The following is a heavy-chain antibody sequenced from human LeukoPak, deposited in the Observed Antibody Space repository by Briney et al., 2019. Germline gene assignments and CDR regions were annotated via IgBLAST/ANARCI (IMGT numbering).Heavy chain of an antibody. CDR3: ARAVLRYFDWDAWFDP. D-gene: IGHD3-9*01. Sequence: XLTCTVSGGSLSSGDYYWGWVRQPPGRGLEWVGYIYYSGRTYYNPSLKSRVTISVNTSKNQFPLNLSSVTAPDTAVYYCARAVLRYFDWDAWFDPWGQGTLVTVSS. CDR2: IYYSGRT. CDR1: GGSLSSGDYY. V-gene: IGHV4-30-4*01. J-gene: IGHJ5*02.